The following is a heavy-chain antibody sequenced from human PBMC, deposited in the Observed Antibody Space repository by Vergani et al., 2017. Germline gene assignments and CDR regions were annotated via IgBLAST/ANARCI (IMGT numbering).Heavy chain of an antibody. CDR3: AKDLYYRTAWPHFDS. J-gene: IGHJ4*02. V-gene: IGHV3-30*18. CDR2: ISYDGDRK. Sequence: QVHLVESGGGVVQPGRSLTLSCVASGFSFSGHGMHWVRQAPGKGLEWVAMISYDGDRKDYGDFAKGRFTISRDSYKTVNLQMNSLRVEDTAMYLCAKDLYYRTAWPHFDSRGRGTLVTVSS. CDR1: GFSFSGHG. D-gene: IGHD4-11*01.